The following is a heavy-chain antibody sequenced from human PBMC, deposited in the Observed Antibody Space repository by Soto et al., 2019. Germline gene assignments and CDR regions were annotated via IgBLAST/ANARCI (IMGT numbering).Heavy chain of an antibody. Sequence: EVQLLESGGGLVQPGESLRLSCAASGFTFSSYAMGWVRQAPGKGLEWVSTISGSGGSTFYADSVKGRFTISRDNSKNTLYLQMNSLRAEDTAVYYCATQPSTAFVAYWGQGTLVTVSS. J-gene: IGHJ4*02. V-gene: IGHV3-23*01. CDR2: ISGSGGST. D-gene: IGHD5-18*01. CDR1: GFTFSSYA. CDR3: ATQPSTAFVAY.